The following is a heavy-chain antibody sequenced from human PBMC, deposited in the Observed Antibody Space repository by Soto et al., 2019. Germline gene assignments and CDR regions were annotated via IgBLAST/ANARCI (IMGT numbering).Heavy chain of an antibody. V-gene: IGHV3-23*01. CDR3: ANIVVVPAAMSPDAFDI. J-gene: IGHJ3*02. D-gene: IGHD2-2*01. CDR2: ISGSGGST. Sequence: GGSLRLSCAASGFTFSSYAMSWVRQAPGKGLEWVSAISGSGGSTYYADSVKGRFTISRDNSKNTLYLQMNSLRAEDTAVYYCANIVVVPAAMSPDAFDIWGQGTMVTVSS. CDR1: GFTFSSYA.